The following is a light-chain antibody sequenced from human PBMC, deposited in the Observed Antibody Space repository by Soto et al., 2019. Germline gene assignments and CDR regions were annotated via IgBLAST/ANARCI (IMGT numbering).Light chain of an antibody. CDR2: DAS. V-gene: IGKV1D-13*01. Sequence: AIQLTQSPSSLSASVGDRVTITCRASQGISSALAWYQQKPGKAPKLLIYDASSLESGVPSRFSGSGSGTEFTLPIRRLQPEDFATYFCQQFNNYPLTFGGGTKVEIK. CDR1: QGISSA. J-gene: IGKJ4*01. CDR3: QQFNNYPLT.